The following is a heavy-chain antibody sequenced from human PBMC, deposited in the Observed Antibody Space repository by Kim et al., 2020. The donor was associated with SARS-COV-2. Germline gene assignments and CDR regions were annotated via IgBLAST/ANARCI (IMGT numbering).Heavy chain of an antibody. CDR3: ARGLREYYYDSSGYYFGY. J-gene: IGHJ4*02. V-gene: IGHV4-34*01. CDR1: GGSFSGYY. Sequence: SETLSLTCAVYGGSFSGYYWSWIRQPPGKGLEWIGEINHSGSTNYNPSLKSRVTISVDTSKNQFSLKLSSVTAADTAVYYCARGLREYYYDSSGYYFGYWGQGTLVTASS. CDR2: INHSGST. D-gene: IGHD3-22*01.